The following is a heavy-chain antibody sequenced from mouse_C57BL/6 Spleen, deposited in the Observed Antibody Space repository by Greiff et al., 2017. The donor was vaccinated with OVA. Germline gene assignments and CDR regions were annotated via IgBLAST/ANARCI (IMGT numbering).Heavy chain of an antibody. J-gene: IGHJ1*03. CDR3: ARYPHLITTVVATEYFDV. V-gene: IGHV1-69*01. D-gene: IGHD1-1*01. CDR2: IDPSDSYT. Sequence: QVQLQQPGAELVMPGASVKLSCKASGYTFTSYWMHWVKQRPGQGLEWIGEIDPSDSYTNYNQKFKGKSTLTVDKSSSTAYMQLSSLTSEDSAVYYCARYPHLITTVVATEYFDVWGTGTTVTVSS. CDR1: GYTFTSYW.